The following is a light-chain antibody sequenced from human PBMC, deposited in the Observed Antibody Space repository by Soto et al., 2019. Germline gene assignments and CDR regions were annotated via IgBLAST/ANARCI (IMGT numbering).Light chain of an antibody. V-gene: IGLV2-11*01. CDR2: DVN. CDR1: SSDVGGYNY. CDR3: CSYAGGYTVDV. Sequence: QSVLTQPRSVSGSPGQSVAISCTGTSSDVGGYNYVSWYQQHPGKAPKLMIYDVNKRPSGVPDRFSGSKSGNTASLTISGLQAEDEADYYCCSYAGGYTVDVFGTGTKLTVL. J-gene: IGLJ1*01.